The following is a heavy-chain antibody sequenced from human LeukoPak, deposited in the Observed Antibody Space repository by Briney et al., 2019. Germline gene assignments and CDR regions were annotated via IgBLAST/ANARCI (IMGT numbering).Heavy chain of an antibody. CDR2: IYSGGST. CDR1: GFTVSSNY. CDR3: ARGLLQLWLDY. D-gene: IGHD5-18*01. J-gene: IGHJ4*02. V-gene: IGHV3-66*02. Sequence: GGSLRLSCAASGFTVSSNYMSWVRQAPGKGLEWVSVIYSGGSTYYADSVKGRFTISTDNSKNTLYRQMNSLRAEETAVYYCARGLLQLWLDYWGEGTLVTVSS.